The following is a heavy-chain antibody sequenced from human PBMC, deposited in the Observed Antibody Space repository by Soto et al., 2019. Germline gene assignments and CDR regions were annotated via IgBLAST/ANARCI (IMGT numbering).Heavy chain of an antibody. CDR1: GYTFTSYG. Sequence: ASVKVSCKASGYTFTSYGISWVRQAPGQGLEWMGWISAYNGNTNYAQKLQGRVTMTTDTSTSTAYMELRSLRSDDTAVYYCARDSPYDSSGYYQIDYWGQGTLVTVSS. CDR3: ARDSPYDSSGYYQIDY. V-gene: IGHV1-18*01. D-gene: IGHD3-22*01. CDR2: ISAYNGNT. J-gene: IGHJ4*02.